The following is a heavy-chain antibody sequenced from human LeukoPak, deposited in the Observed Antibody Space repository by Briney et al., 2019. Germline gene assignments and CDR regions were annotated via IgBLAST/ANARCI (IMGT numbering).Heavy chain of an antibody. Sequence: ASVKVSCKASGYTFTNNYMHWVRQAPGQGLEWMGIINPSGDNTWYAQKFQGRVTMTRDMATSTDYMEVSSLRSEDTAVYYCARDNSVGDSAWWFDPWGQGTLVTVSS. V-gene: IGHV1-46*01. CDR3: ARDNSVGDSAWWFDP. CDR2: INPSGDNT. D-gene: IGHD5-12*01. CDR1: GYTFTNNY. J-gene: IGHJ5*02.